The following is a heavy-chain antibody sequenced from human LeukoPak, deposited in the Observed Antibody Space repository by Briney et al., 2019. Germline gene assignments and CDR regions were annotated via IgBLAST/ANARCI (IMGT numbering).Heavy chain of an antibody. CDR3: ARYSGYDRRLDY. Sequence: GGSLRLSCAASGFTVSISYMNWVRQAPGKGLEWVSVIYSGGSTYYADSVKGRFTISRDNSKNTLYLQMNSLRAEDTAVYYCARYSGYDRRLDYWGQGTLVTVSS. V-gene: IGHV3-66*02. D-gene: IGHD5-12*01. J-gene: IGHJ4*02. CDR2: IYSGGST. CDR1: GFTVSISY.